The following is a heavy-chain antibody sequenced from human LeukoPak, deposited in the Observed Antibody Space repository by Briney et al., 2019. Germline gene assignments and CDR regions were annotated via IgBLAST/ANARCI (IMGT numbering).Heavy chain of an antibody. D-gene: IGHD3-9*01. CDR2: ISGSGGST. CDR3: AREDYDILTGSNPFDY. Sequence: GGSLRLSCAASGFTTSSYAMSWVRQAPGKGLEWVSAISGSGGSTYYADSVKGRFTISRDNSKNTLYLQMNSLRAEDTAVYYCAREDYDILTGSNPFDYWGQGTLVTVSS. J-gene: IGHJ4*02. CDR1: GFTTSSYA. V-gene: IGHV3-23*01.